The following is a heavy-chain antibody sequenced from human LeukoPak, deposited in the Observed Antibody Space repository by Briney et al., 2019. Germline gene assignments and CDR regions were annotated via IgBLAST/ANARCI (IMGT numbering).Heavy chain of an antibody. D-gene: IGHD3-3*01. V-gene: IGHV4-31*03. Sequence: SQTLSLTCTVSGGSISSGGYYWSWIRQHPGKGLEWIGYIYYSGSTYYNPSLKSRVTISVDTSKNQFSLKLSSVTAADTAVYYCAWCLPSMEWLLSTMGYYFDYWGQGTLVTVSS. CDR1: GGSISSGGYY. CDR2: IYYSGST. CDR3: AWCLPSMEWLLSTMGYYFDY. J-gene: IGHJ4*02.